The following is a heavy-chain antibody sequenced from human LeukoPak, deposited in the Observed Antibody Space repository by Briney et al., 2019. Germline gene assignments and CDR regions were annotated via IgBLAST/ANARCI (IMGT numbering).Heavy chain of an antibody. D-gene: IGHD2-21*02. J-gene: IGHJ5*02. Sequence: PSETLSLTCTVSGGSVSSGSYYWSWIRQPPGKGLEWIGYIYYTGSTNYNPSLKSRVTISVDTSKNQFSLKLSSVTAADTAVYYCARSLAYCGGDCYSYWPDPWGQGTLVTVSS. CDR1: GGSVSSGSYY. CDR2: IYYTGST. V-gene: IGHV4-61*01. CDR3: ARSLAYCGGDCYSYWPDP.